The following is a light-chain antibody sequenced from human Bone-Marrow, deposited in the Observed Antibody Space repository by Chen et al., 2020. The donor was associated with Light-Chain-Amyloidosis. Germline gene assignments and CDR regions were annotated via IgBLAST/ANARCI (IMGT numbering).Light chain of an antibody. CDR3: SSYTSSSTYV. Sequence: QSALTQPASVSGSPGQSITISCTGTSSDIGTYSLVSWYQHHPGKAPKLMIYGVTKRPSGVSDRFSGSRSGNTASLTISGLQAEDEADYYCSSYTSSSTYVFGTGTKVTVL. CDR2: GVT. V-gene: IGLV2-14*02. J-gene: IGLJ1*01. CDR1: SSDIGTYSL.